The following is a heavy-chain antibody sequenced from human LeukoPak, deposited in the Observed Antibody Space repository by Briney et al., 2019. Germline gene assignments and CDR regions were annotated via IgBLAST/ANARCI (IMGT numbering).Heavy chain of an antibody. J-gene: IGHJ4*02. CDR3: ARDSPRDYFDY. Sequence: SETLSLTCTVSGGSISSSSYYWGWIRQPPGKGLEWIGRIYTSGTTNYNPSLKSRVTISVDTSKNQFSLKLSSVTAADTAVYYCARDSPRDYFDYWGQGTLVTVSS. V-gene: IGHV4-61*02. CDR1: GGSISSSSYY. CDR2: IYTSGTT.